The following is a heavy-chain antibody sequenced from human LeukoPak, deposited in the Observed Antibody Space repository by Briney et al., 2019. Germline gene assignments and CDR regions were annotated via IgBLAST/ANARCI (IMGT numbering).Heavy chain of an antibody. V-gene: IGHV1-69*04. CDR2: IIPILGIA. CDR1: GGTFSSYT. Sequence: ASVKVSCKASGGTFSSYTISWVRQAPGQGLEWMGRIIPILGIANYAQKFQGRVTITADKSTSTAYMELSSLRSEDTAVYYCEREGSLLLWFGESNWFDPWGQGTLVTVSS. CDR3: EREGSLLLWFGESNWFDP. D-gene: IGHD3-10*01. J-gene: IGHJ5*02.